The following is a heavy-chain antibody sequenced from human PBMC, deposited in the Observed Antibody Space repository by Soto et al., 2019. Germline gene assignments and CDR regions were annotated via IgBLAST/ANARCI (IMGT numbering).Heavy chain of an antibody. V-gene: IGHV1-2*04. J-gene: IGHJ6*02. CDR2: INPNSGGT. D-gene: IGHD3-10*01. CDR3: ARDRSGGVTGYGMDV. Sequence: QVQLVQSGAEVKKPGASVKVSCKASGYTFTGYYMHWVRQAPGQGLEWMGWINPNSGGTNYAQKFQGWVTMTRDTSISTAYMELSRLRSDDTAVYYCARDRSGGVTGYGMDVWGQGTTVTVSS. CDR1: GYTFTGYY.